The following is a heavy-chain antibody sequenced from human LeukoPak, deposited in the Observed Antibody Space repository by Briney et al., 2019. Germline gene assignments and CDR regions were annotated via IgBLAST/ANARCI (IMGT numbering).Heavy chain of an antibody. D-gene: IGHD2-21*02. CDR3: ARLVLTPTNDC. CDR1: GYNFGSHW. J-gene: IGHJ4*02. V-gene: IGHV5-51*01. Sequence: GESLKISCKGSGYNFGSHWIGWVRQMPGKGLEWVAIIYPGDSDTRYSPSFQGQVTISADKSISTAYLQWSSLKASDTAIYYCARLVLTPTNDCWGQGTLVTVSS. CDR2: IYPGDSDT.